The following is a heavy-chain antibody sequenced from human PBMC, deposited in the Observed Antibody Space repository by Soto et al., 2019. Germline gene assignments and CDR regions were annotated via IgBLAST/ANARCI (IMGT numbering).Heavy chain of an antibody. D-gene: IGHD3-10*01. Sequence: EVHLLESGGDFVHPGGSARLSCAASGFSFTTYAFDWVRQTPGRGLEWVAGLGGNSRSAYYAESVEGRFTISRDNSRNKIFLPVNTLRVEDSAYYYCKGLYFGSWTYPHFWGQGALVAVAP. CDR2: LGGNSRSA. V-gene: IGHV3-23*01. CDR3: KGLYFGSWTYPHF. J-gene: IGHJ4*02. CDR1: GFSFTTYA.